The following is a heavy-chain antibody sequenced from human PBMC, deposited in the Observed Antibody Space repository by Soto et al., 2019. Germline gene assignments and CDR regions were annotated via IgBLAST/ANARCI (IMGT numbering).Heavy chain of an antibody. D-gene: IGHD3-22*01. J-gene: IGHJ4*02. CDR3: AIAPGDSYYYDSSGYYHTDY. V-gene: IGHV3-30-3*01. CDR2: ISYDGSNK. Sequence: SLRLSCAASGFTFSSYAMHWVRQAPGKGLEWVAVISYDGSNKYYADSVKGRFTISRDNSKNTLYLQMNSLRAEDTAVYYCAIAPGDSYYYDSSGYYHTDYWGQGTLVTVSS. CDR1: GFTFSSYA.